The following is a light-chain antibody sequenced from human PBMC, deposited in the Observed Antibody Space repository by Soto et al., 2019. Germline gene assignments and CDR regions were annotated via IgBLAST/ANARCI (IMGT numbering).Light chain of an antibody. Sequence: IQRTESPSSLSASIGDRVTITCRASQSIGTYLHWYQQKAGKAPKLLIYAASNLQSGVPLRFSGSGSGTDGTLTMNSLQQEDGATYDCQQGYSTTWTFGQGTKVYIK. V-gene: IGKV1-39*01. J-gene: IGKJ1*01. CDR3: QQGYSTTWT. CDR1: QSIGTY. CDR2: AAS.